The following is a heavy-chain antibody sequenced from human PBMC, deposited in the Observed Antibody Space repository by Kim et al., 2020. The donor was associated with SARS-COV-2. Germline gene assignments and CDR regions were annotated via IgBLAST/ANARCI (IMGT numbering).Heavy chain of an antibody. Sequence: ASVKVSCKASGYTFTTYGISWVRRAPGQGLEWMGWINSYTRYAQKFQDRVTMTTDTSTSTAYMELKSLTSDDTAVYYCARDRGYYPDDFDIWGQGTMVIVYS. CDR1: GYTFTTYG. CDR3: ARDRGYYPDDFDI. V-gene: IGHV1-18*04. D-gene: IGHD3-3*01. CDR2: INSYT. J-gene: IGHJ3*02.